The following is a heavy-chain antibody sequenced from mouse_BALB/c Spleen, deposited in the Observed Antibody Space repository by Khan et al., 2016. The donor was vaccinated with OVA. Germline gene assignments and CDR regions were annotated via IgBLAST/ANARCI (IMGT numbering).Heavy chain of an antibody. J-gene: IGHJ3*01. CDR2: ISPGSGDT. CDR1: GYTFTDYY. CDR3: ARRNYFGYTFAY. D-gene: IGHD1-2*01. V-gene: IGHV1-77*01. Sequence: QVQLQQSGAELARPGASVKLSCTASGYTFTDYYINWVKQRTGQGLEWIGEISPGSGDTYYNARLMGKATLTADKSSSTSYMQLSSLTSEASAVYFCARRNYFGYTFAYWGQGTLVTVSA.